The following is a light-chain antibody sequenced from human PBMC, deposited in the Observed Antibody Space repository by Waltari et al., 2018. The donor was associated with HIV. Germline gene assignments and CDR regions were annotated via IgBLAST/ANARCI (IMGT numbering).Light chain of an antibody. CDR2: AAA. J-gene: IGKJ1*01. Sequence: DTQITQSPSTVSASIGDRVTITCRASQSISTWLALYQLKPGKVPQLLIHAAASLESAVSTSCSGSGYGTTFILTINSLQAADSATYYCQQHKSTPWMFGQGTKVEIK. V-gene: IGKV1-5*03. CDR1: QSISTW. CDR3: QQHKSTPWM.